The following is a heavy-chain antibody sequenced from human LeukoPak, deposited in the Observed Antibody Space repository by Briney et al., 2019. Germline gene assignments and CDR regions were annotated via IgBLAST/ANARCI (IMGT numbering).Heavy chain of an antibody. CDR3: ARGPLFGITMVRGVIIDS. V-gene: IGHV3-7*01. D-gene: IGHD3-10*01. J-gene: IGHJ5*02. CDR2: IKEDGREK. Sequence: GGSLRLSCAASGFTFRSYWMSWVRQAPGKGLEWVAKIKEDGREKYYVDSVKGRFTISRDNAKNSLYLQMNSLRAEDTAVYYCARGPLFGITMVRGVIIDSWGQGTLVTVSS. CDR1: GFTFRSYW.